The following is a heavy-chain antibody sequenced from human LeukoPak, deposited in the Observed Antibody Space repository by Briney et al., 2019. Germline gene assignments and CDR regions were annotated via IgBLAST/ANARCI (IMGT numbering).Heavy chain of an antibody. CDR1: GYTFTSYG. CDR3: AVVDYDFWSGHTTGYFDY. V-gene: IGHV1-18*01. Sequence: ASVKVSFKASGYTFTSYGISWVRQAPGQGLEWMGWISAYNGNTNYAQKLQGRVTMTTDTSTSTAYMELRSLRSDDTAVYYCAVVDYDFWSGHTTGYFDYWGQGTLVTVSS. D-gene: IGHD3-3*01. J-gene: IGHJ4*02. CDR2: ISAYNGNT.